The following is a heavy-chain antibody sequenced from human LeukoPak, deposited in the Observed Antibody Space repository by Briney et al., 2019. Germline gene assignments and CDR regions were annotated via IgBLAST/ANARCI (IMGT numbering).Heavy chain of an antibody. Sequence: GGSLRLSCAASGFAFNEYWMSWVRQPPGKGLEWVANMNEDGSEKNYVDSVKGRFTISRDNAQDSLYLQMNSLRAEDTAVYYCARDRGYSNFDYWGQGTLLTVSS. CDR2: MNEDGSEK. D-gene: IGHD4-11*01. CDR3: ARDRGYSNFDY. V-gene: IGHV3-7*01. CDR1: GFAFNEYW. J-gene: IGHJ4*02.